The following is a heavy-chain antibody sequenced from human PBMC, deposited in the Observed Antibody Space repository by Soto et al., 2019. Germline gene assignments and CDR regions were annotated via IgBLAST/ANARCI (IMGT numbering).Heavy chain of an antibody. J-gene: IGHJ5*02. V-gene: IGHV1-18*01. D-gene: IGHD2-2*01. CDR2: ISLYSDGA. Sequence: QVQLVQSGGEVKRPGASVKVYCKTSGYTFSHYGITWVRQAPGPPLEWLGWISLYSDGANYAQKFQGRVSMTTDTATTTAYLELSSLRSDASAVYGCARVVQGAEAGFGPWGQGTLVTSAS. CDR1: GYTFSHYG. CDR3: ARVVQGAEAGFGP.